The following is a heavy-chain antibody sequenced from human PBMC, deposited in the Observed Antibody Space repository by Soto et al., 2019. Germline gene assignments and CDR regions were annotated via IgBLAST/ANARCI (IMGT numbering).Heavy chain of an antibody. CDR1: GFTFSNYA. V-gene: IGHV3-23*01. J-gene: IGHJ4*02. D-gene: IGHD3-22*01. Sequence: EVQLLESGGGLVQPGGSLRLSCEASGFTFSNYAMTWVRQAPGKGLEWVSGISASGSTTYYADSVKGRFTISRANSKNRLYLQMDSLRAEDSAMYYCAKSGPAGLKMIVVVWTDMYYSDYWGQGTLVTVSS. CDR3: AKSGPAGLKMIVVVWTDMYYSDY. CDR2: ISASGSTT.